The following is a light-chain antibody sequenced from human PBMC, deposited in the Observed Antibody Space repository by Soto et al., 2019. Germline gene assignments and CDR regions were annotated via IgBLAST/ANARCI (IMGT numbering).Light chain of an antibody. J-gene: IGKJ5*01. Sequence: EIVLTKSPGTLSLSPGERATLSCRDSQSVSSSNLAWYQQKPGQAPRLLIYGASSRATGIPDRFSGSGSGTDFTLTISRLEPEDFAVYYCQQYGSSPITFGQETRLEIK. V-gene: IGKV3-20*01. CDR1: QSVSSSN. CDR3: QQYGSSPIT. CDR2: GAS.